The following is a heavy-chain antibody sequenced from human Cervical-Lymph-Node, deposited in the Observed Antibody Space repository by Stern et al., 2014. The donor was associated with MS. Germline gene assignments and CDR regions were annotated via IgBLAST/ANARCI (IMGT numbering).Heavy chain of an antibody. J-gene: IGHJ4*02. D-gene: IGHD2-21*01. CDR2: ITPLFDAT. CDR3: ARGDSEAPIYYFDY. V-gene: IGHV1-69*01. CDR1: GGTFSTFA. Sequence: QVQLVQSGAEVKKPGSSVKVSCQTSGGTFSTFAIGWVRQAPGQGLEWMGVITPLFDATNYAQKFQGRLTITADESTRTAYMELSSLRPDDTAMYYCARGDSEAPIYYFDYWGQGTLVTVSS.